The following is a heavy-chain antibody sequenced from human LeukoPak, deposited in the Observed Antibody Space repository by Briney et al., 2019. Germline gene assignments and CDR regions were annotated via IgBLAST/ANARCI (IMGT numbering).Heavy chain of an antibody. V-gene: IGHV1-2*06. CDR3: AFYRSVPTVTSVRPKASYYYYMDV. D-gene: IGHD4-11*01. Sequence: ASVKVSCKASGYTFTGYYTHWVRQAPGQGLEWIGRINPNSGGTNYAQKFQGRVTMTRDTSISTAYMELSRLRSDDTAVYYCAFYRSVPTVTSVRPKASYYYYMDVWGKGTTVTVSS. J-gene: IGHJ6*03. CDR2: INPNSGGT. CDR1: GYTFTGYY.